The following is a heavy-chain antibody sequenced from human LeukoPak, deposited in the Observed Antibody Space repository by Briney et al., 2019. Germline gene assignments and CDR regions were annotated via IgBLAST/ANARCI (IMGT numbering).Heavy chain of an antibody. D-gene: IGHD3-10*01. V-gene: IGHV3-33*01. CDR1: GFTFSSYV. Sequence: GRSLRLSCAASGFTFSSYVMHWVREAPGKGLEWGADIWYDGSNKYYADSVKGRFTISRDNSKNTLYLQMNSLRAEDTAVYYCARRLFGSGSYYGNWGQGTLVTVSS. J-gene: IGHJ4*02. CDR2: IWYDGSNK. CDR3: ARRLFGSGSYYGN.